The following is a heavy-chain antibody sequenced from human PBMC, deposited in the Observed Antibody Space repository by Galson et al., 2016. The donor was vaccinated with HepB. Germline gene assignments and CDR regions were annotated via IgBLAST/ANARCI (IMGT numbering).Heavy chain of an antibody. CDR3: ARGYVWGSYRWLPDYFDY. D-gene: IGHD3-16*02. Sequence: ETLSLTCAVSGGSISRNNWWSWVRQPPGKGLEWIGEIFHSGDTNYNPSLRSRVTISVDKSKNQFSLKLSSVTAADTAVYYCARGYVWGSYRWLPDYFDYWGQGTLVTVSS. V-gene: IGHV4-4*02. CDR1: GGSISRNNW. CDR2: IFHSGDT. J-gene: IGHJ4*02.